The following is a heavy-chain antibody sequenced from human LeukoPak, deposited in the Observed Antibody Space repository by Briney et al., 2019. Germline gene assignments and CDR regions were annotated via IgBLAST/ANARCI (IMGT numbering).Heavy chain of an antibody. Sequence: GASVKVSCKASGGTFSSYAISWVRQAPGQGLEWMGRIIPILGIANYAQKFQGRVTITADESTSTAYMELSSLRSEDTAVYYCAREGERDNWNWFDPWGQGTLVTVSS. J-gene: IGHJ5*02. CDR3: AREGERDNWNWFDP. D-gene: IGHD1-20*01. CDR2: IIPILGIA. V-gene: IGHV1-69*04. CDR1: GGTFSSYA.